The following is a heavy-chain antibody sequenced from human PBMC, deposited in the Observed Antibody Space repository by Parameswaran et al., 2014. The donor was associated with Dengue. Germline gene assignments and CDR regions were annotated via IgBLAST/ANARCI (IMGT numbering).Heavy chain of an antibody. CDR2: IHDTGKT. CDR3: VRGAGWYPH. J-gene: IGHJ4*02. D-gene: IGHD2-15*01. V-gene: IGHV4-59*08. Sequence: RWIRQPPGKGLEWIAYIHDTGKTNYNLSLKSRATISADTSKNQFSLHLSSVTASDTAIYYCVRGAGWYPHWGQGTLVTVSS.